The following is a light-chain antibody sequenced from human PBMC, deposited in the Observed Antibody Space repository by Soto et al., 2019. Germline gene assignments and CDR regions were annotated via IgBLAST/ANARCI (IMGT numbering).Light chain of an antibody. CDR1: QSIRDSY. CDR2: AAS. V-gene: IGKV3-20*01. CDR3: QQYGSSPST. Sequence: EIVLTQSPGTLSLSPGERATLSCRTSQSIRDSYLAWYQQKPGQAPRLLIYAASSRATGIPDRLSGSGSGTDFSLTISRLEPEDFAVYYCQQYGSSPSTFGQGTRLEIK. J-gene: IGKJ5*01.